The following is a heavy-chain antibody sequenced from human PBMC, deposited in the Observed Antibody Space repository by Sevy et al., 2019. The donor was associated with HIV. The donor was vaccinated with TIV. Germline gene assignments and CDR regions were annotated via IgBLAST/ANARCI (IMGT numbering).Heavy chain of an antibody. CDR1: GFTFSSYG. D-gene: IGHD3-3*01. Sequence: GGSLRLSCAAPGFTFSSYGMNWVRQAPGKGLEWVSYIGSSSSTIYYAASVKGRFTISRDNAKSSLYLQMNSLRDEDTAVYYGTRAWSGPYGLDVWGQGTTVTVSS. V-gene: IGHV3-48*02. J-gene: IGHJ6*02. CDR3: TRAWSGPYGLDV. CDR2: IGSSSSTI.